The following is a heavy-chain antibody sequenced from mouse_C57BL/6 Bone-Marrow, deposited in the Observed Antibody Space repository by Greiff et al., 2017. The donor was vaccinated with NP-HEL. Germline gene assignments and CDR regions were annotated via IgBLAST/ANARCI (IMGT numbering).Heavy chain of an antibody. CDR1: GYTFTSYD. Sequence: QVQLKQSGPELVKPGASVKLSCKASGYTFTSYDINWVKQRPGQGLEWIGWIYPRDGSTKYNEKFKGKATLTVDTSSSTAYMELHSLTSEDSAVYFCARDGYYLHYYAMDYWGQGTSVTVSS. D-gene: IGHD2-3*01. CDR2: IYPRDGST. CDR3: ARDGYYLHYYAMDY. V-gene: IGHV1-85*01. J-gene: IGHJ4*01.